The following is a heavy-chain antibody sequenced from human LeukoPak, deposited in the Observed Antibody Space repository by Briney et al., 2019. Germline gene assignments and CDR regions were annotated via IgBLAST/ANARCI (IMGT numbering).Heavy chain of an antibody. D-gene: IGHD2-21*02. V-gene: IGHV1-69*04. CDR3: AREGVVTATRDHFDY. J-gene: IGHJ4*02. CDR1: GGTFSSYA. Sequence: SVKVSCKASGGTFSSYAISWVRQAPGQGLEWMGRIIPILGIANYAQKFQGRVTITADKSTSTAYMELSSLRSEDTAVYYCAREGVVTATRDHFDYWGQGTLVTVSS. CDR2: IIPILGIA.